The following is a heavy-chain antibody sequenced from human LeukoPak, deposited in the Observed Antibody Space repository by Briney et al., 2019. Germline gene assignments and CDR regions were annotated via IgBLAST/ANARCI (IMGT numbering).Heavy chain of an antibody. Sequence: GASVTVSCKASGYTFTSYGISWVRQAPGQGLEWMGWINPNSGGTNYAQKFQGRVTMTRDTSISTAYMELSRLTSDDTAVYYCARAGDCSSTSCYVLDYWGQGTLVTVSS. CDR2: INPNSGGT. J-gene: IGHJ4*02. V-gene: IGHV1-2*02. D-gene: IGHD2-2*01. CDR1: GYTFTSYG. CDR3: ARAGDCSSTSCYVLDY.